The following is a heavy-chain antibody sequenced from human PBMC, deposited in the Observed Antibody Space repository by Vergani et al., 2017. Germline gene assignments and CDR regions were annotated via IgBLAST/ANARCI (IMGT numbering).Heavy chain of an antibody. CDR3: AKDPQGGGPYDAFDI. CDR1: GFTFDDYA. Sequence: VQLVESGGGVVQPGRSLRLSCAASGFTFDDYAMHWVRQAPGKGLEWVSGISWNSGSIGYADSVKGRFTISRDNAKNSLYLQMNSLRAEDTALYYCAKDPQGGGPYDAFDIWGQGTMVTVSS. J-gene: IGHJ3*02. D-gene: IGHD2-15*01. V-gene: IGHV3-9*01. CDR2: ISWNSGSI.